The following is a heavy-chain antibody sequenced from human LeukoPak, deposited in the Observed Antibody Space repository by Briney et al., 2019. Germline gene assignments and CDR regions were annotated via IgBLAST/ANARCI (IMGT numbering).Heavy chain of an antibody. CDR2: VYPGDSDA. Sequence: GESLKISCKASGYSFTTYWIGWVRQMPGKGLEWMGIVYPGDSDARYSPSFQGQVTISADKSISTAYLQWSSLKDSDTAMYYCARQAPGDFGSSGYYYVGYLPEWGQGTLVTVSS. CDR3: ARQAPGDFGSSGYYYVGYLPE. V-gene: IGHV5-51*01. D-gene: IGHD3-22*01. CDR1: GYSFTTYW. J-gene: IGHJ1*01.